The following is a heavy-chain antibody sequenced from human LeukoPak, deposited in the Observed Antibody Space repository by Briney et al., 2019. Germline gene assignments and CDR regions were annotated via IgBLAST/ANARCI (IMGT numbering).Heavy chain of an antibody. CDR1: GFDVSSSY. CDR2: MYSGGTT. Sequence: GGSLRLSCAVSGFDVSSSYVNWVRQAPGKGQERVAVMYSGGTTYYSDSVKGRFTISRDNSKNTVSLQINSLRVEDTAMYYCARLEVARGVMLGLDVWGQGTTGTVPS. J-gene: IGHJ6*02. D-gene: IGHD3-10*01. CDR3: ARLEVARGVMLGLDV. V-gene: IGHV3-66*04.